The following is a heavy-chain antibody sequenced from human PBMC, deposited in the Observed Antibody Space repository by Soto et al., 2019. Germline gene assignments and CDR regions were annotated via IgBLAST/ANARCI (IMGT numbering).Heavy chain of an antibody. J-gene: IGHJ4*02. D-gene: IGHD2-8*01. CDR2: IHYSGTT. Sequence: SETLSLTCTVSGTSISIYYWSWIRQPPGKGLEWIANIHYSGTTNYNPSLASRVTLSVDTSKNQFSLKMTSVTAADRAMYFCARYSEYAIDYWGRGTVVTVSS. CDR1: GTSISIYY. V-gene: IGHV4-59*01. CDR3: ARYSEYAIDY.